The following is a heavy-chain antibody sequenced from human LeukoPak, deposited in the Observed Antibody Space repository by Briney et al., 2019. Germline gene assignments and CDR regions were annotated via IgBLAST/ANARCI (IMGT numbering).Heavy chain of an antibody. CDR2: IWYDGSNK. CDR3: ARAGRLSYSGYDYPFDY. CDR1: GFTFSSYG. J-gene: IGHJ4*02. Sequence: GGSLRLSCAASGFTFSSYGMHWVRQAPGKGLEWVAVIWYDGSNKYYVDSVKGRFTISRDNSKNTLYLQMNSLRAEDTAVYYCARAGRLSYSGYDYPFDYWGQGTLVTVSS. D-gene: IGHD5-12*01. V-gene: IGHV3-33*01.